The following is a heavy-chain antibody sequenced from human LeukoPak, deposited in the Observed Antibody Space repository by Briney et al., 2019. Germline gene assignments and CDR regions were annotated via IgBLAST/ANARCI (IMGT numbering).Heavy chain of an antibody. CDR2: ISYDGSNK. J-gene: IGHJ2*01. CDR3: AKSSLRGHSLRYFDL. CDR1: GFTFSSYG. V-gene: IGHV3-30*18. Sequence: PGRSLRLSCAASGFTFSSYGMHWVRQAPGKGLEWVAVISYDGSNKYDADSVKGRFTISRDNSKNTLYLQMNKLRVEDTAVYYCAKSSLRGHSLRYFDLWGRGTPVTVSS. D-gene: IGHD3-10*01.